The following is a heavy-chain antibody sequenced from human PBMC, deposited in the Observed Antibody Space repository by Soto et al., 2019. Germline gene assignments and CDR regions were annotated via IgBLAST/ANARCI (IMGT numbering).Heavy chain of an antibody. Sequence: QVQLVQSGAEVKKPGASVKVSCKASGYTFTGYYMHWVRQAPGQGLEWMGWINPNSGGTNYAQKFQGRVTMTRDTSISTAYMELSRLRSDDTAVYYCARPPEKMATISGLNWFDPWGQGTLVTVSS. D-gene: IGHD5-12*01. CDR2: INPNSGGT. J-gene: IGHJ5*02. V-gene: IGHV1-2*02. CDR3: ARPPEKMATISGLNWFDP. CDR1: GYTFTGYY.